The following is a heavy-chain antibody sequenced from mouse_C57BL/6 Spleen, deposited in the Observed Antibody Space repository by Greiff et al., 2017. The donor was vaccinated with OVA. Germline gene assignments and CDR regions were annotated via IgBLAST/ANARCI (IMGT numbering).Heavy chain of an antibody. CDR3: VRRGYDGAWFAY. D-gene: IGHD2-2*01. J-gene: IGHJ3*01. CDR2: IRSKSNNYAT. V-gene: IGHV10-1*01. Sequence: EVMLVESGAGLVQPKGSLKLSCAASGFSFNTYAMNWVRQAPGKGLEWVARIRSKSNNYATYYADSVKDRFTISRDDSESMLYLQMNNLKTEDTAMYYCVRRGYDGAWFAYWGQGTLVTVSA. CDR1: GFSFNTYA.